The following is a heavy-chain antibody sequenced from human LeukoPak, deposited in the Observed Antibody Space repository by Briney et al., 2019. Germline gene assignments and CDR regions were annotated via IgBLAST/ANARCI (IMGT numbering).Heavy chain of an antibody. CDR3: ARGSREKQWLVRIAINYYYYMDV. CDR2: ISSSSSYI. Sequence: PGGSLRLSCAASGFTFSSYSMNWVRQAPGKGLEWVSSISSSSSYIYYADSVKGRFTISRDNAKNSLYLQMNSLRAEDTAVYYCARGSREKQWLVRIAINYYYYMDVWGKGTTVTVSS. V-gene: IGHV3-21*01. D-gene: IGHD6-19*01. J-gene: IGHJ6*03. CDR1: GFTFSSYS.